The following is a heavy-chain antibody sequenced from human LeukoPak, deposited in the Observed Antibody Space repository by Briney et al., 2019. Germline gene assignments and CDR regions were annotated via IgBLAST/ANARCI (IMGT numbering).Heavy chain of an antibody. J-gene: IGHJ4*02. D-gene: IGHD6-13*01. V-gene: IGHV4-39*01. CDR3: ASTTDSSSWYEGGYYFDY. CDR1: GGSISSSSYY. Sequence: PSETLSLTCTVSGGSISSSSYYWGWIRQPPGKGLEWIGSIYYRGSTYYNPSLESRVTISVDTSKNQFSLKLSSVTAADTAVYYCASTTDSSSWYEGGYYFDYWGQGTLVTVSS. CDR2: IYYRGST.